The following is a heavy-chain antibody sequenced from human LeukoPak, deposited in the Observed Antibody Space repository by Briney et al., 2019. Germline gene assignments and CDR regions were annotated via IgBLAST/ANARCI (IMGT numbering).Heavy chain of an antibody. CDR1: GFTSSSYW. CDR2: IKQDGSEK. J-gene: IGHJ6*02. Sequence: GRSLRLSCAASGFTSSSYWMSWVRQAPGKGLEWVANIKQDGSEKYYVDSVKGRFTISRDNAKNSLYLQMNTLRVEDTAVYYCTRDLMDYDVSTGLHHYYMDVWGQGTTVTVSS. CDR3: TRDLMDYDVSTGLHHYYMDV. V-gene: IGHV3-7*01. D-gene: IGHD3-9*01.